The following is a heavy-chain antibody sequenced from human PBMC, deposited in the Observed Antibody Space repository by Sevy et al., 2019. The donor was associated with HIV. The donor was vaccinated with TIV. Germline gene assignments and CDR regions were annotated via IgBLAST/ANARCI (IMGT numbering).Heavy chain of an antibody. CDR1: GFTFSSYW. V-gene: IGHV3-7*01. D-gene: IGHD3-16*01. J-gene: IGHJ5*02. CDR3: ATSGGET. Sequence: GGSLRLSCAASGFTFSSYWMNWIRQAPGKGLEWVANIKQDGSEKYYVDSVKGRFTISRDNAKKSLYLEMNTLRAEDTAVYYGATSGGETWGQGTLVTVSS. CDR2: IKQDGSEK.